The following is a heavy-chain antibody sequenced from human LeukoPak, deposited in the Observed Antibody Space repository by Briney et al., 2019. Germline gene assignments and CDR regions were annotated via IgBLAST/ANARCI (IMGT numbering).Heavy chain of an antibody. CDR2: ISAYNGNT. J-gene: IGHJ4*02. V-gene: IGHV1-18*01. Sequence: ASVKVSCKASGGTFSSYAISWVRQDPGQGLEWMGWISAYNGNTNYAQKLQGRVTMTTDTSTSTAYMELRSLRSDDTAVYYCARNNWNDGFDYWGQGTLVTVSS. CDR1: GGTFSSYA. D-gene: IGHD1-20*01. CDR3: ARNNWNDGFDY.